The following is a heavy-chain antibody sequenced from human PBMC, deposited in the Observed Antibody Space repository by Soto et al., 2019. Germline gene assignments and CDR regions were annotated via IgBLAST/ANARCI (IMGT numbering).Heavy chain of an antibody. CDR2: IYWDDDK. Sequence: SGPTLVNPTQTLTLTCTFSGFSLSTSGVGVGWIRQAPGKVLEWLALIYWDDDKRYSPSLKSRLTITKDTSKNQVVLTMTNMDPVDTATYYCAHTAGYYDSSGYFDYWGQGTLVTVSS. V-gene: IGHV2-5*02. CDR1: GFSLSTSGVG. D-gene: IGHD3-22*01. J-gene: IGHJ4*02. CDR3: AHTAGYYDSSGYFDY.